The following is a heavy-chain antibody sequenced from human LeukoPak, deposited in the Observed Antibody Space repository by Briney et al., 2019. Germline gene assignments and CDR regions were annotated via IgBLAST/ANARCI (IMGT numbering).Heavy chain of an antibody. CDR2: ISAYNGNT. CDR1: GYTFTSYG. J-gene: IGHJ4*02. Sequence: ASVKVSCKASGYTFTSYGISWVRQAPGQGLEWMGWISAYNGNTNYAQKLQGRVTMTTDTSTSTAYMELRSLRSDDTAVYYCARDGKYYDYVWGSYRSYYFDYWGPGNPGHRLL. V-gene: IGHV1-18*01. CDR3: ARDGKYYDYVWGSYRSYYFDY. D-gene: IGHD3-16*02.